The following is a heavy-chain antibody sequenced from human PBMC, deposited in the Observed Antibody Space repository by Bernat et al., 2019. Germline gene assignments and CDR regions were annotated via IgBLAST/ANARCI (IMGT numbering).Heavy chain of an antibody. J-gene: IGHJ3*02. CDR2: INPNSGGT. CDR3: ARAAPAITFGGDDAFDI. V-gene: IGHV1-2*04. D-gene: IGHD3-16*01. CDR1: GYTFTGYY. Sequence: QVQLVQSGAEVKKPGASVKVSCKASGYTFTGYYMHCVRQAPGQGLEWMGWINPNSGGTNYAQKFQGWVTMTRDTSISTAYMELSRLGSDDTAVYYCARAAPAITFGGDDAFDIWGQGTMVTVSS.